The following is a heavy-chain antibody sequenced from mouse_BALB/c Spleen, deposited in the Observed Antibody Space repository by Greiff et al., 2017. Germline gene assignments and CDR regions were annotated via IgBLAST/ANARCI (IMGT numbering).Heavy chain of an antibody. V-gene: IGHV2-6-7*01. CDR3: ARDRYYYGSFYAMDY. CDR2: IWGDGST. CDR1: GFSLTGYG. Sequence: QVQLKESGPGLVAPSQSLSITCTVSGFSLTGYGVNWVRQPPGKGLEWLGMIWGDGSTDYNSALKSRLSISKDNSKSQVFLKMNSLQTDDTARYYCARDRYYYGSFYAMDYWGQGTSGTVSS. J-gene: IGHJ4*01. D-gene: IGHD1-1*01.